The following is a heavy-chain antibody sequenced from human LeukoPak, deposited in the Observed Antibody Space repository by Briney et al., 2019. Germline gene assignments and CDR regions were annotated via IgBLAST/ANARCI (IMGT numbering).Heavy chain of an antibody. Sequence: KSSETLSLTCSVSGGSISGYAWSWIRQPPGRGLEWIGYIYHSGSTYYNPSLRSRVFISLDTSKNQFSLKLSSVTAADTAVYYCARDGAAGGIYGYFPNWGQGTLVTVSS. CDR3: ARDGAAGGIYGYFPN. CDR2: IYHSGST. D-gene: IGHD6-13*01. CDR1: GGSISGYA. J-gene: IGHJ4*02. V-gene: IGHV4-59*01.